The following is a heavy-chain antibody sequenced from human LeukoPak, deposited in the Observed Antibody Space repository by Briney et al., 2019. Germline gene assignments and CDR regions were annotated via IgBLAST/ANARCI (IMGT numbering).Heavy chain of an antibody. D-gene: IGHD3-10*01. V-gene: IGHV4-39*01. CDR3: ASPMVRGVISY. CDR2: IYYSGST. J-gene: IGHJ4*02. Sequence: SETLSLTCTVSGGSISSSSYYWGWIRRPPWKGPEWIGSIYYSGSTYYNPSLKSRVTISVDTSKNQFSLKLSSVTAADTAVYYCASPMVRGVISYWGQGTLVTVSS. CDR1: GGSISSSSYY.